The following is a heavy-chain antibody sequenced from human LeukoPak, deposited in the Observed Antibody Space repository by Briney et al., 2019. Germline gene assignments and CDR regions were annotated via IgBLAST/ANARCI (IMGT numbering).Heavy chain of an antibody. CDR1: GGYITSDD. J-gene: IGHJ6*03. V-gene: IGHV4-4*07. Sequence: SETLSLSCSVSGGYITSDDWSWVRQPAGGGLEWIGRVSSSGSANYNPSLKSRVTISADRSKNQISLKMTSVTAADTAVYYCTREIDYGGYDLYYYMDVWGEGTTVTVSS. CDR2: VSSSGSA. CDR3: TREIDYGGYDLYYYMDV. D-gene: IGHD4-17*01.